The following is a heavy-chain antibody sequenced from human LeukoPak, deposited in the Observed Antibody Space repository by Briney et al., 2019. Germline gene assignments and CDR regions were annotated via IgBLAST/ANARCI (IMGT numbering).Heavy chain of an antibody. J-gene: IGHJ5*02. D-gene: IGHD4-17*01. CDR3: ARVWGYGEFWFDP. CDR1: GYTFTSYA. CDR2: INAGNGNT. Sequence: GASVKVSCKASGYTFTSYAMHWVRQAPGQRLEWMGWINAGNGNTKYSQKFQGRVTITRDTSASTAYMELSSLRSEDTAVYYCARVWGYGEFWFDPWGQGTLDTVSS. V-gene: IGHV1-3*01.